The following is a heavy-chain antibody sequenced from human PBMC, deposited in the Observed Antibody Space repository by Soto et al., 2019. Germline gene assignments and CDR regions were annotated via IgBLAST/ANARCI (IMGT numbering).Heavy chain of an antibody. CDR1: GFTFSNYD. J-gene: IGHJ4*02. Sequence: GGSLRLSCAASGFTFSNYDMHWVRQATGKGLEWVSSIGTAGDPYYPGSVKGRFTISRENAKNSLYLQLSSLRAGDTAVYYCARGSHLGSHGYFDYWGQGTLVTAPQ. CDR3: ARGSHLGSHGYFDY. V-gene: IGHV3-13*05. D-gene: IGHD1-26*01. CDR2: IGTAGDP.